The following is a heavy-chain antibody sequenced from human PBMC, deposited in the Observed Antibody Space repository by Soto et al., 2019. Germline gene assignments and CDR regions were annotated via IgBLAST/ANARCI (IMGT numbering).Heavy chain of an antibody. Sequence: SVKVSCKASGGTFSSYAISWVRQAPGQGLEWMGGIIPIFGTANYAQKFQGRVTITADESTSTAYMELSSLRSEDTAVYYCARAHYSGYGSFDYWGQGTLVPVSS. CDR2: IIPIFGTA. CDR1: GGTFSSYA. J-gene: IGHJ4*02. V-gene: IGHV1-69*13. D-gene: IGHD5-12*01. CDR3: ARAHYSGYGSFDY.